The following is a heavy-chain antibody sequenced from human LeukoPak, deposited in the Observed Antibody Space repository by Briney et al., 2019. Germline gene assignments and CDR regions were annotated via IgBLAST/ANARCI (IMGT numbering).Heavy chain of an antibody. CDR2: ISAYNGNT. CDR1: GYTFTSYG. V-gene: IGHV1-18*01. J-gene: IGHJ4*02. Sequence: ASVKVSCKASGYTFTSYGISWVRQAPGQGLEWMGWISAYNGNTNYAQKLQGRVTMTTDTSTSTAYMELRSLRSDDTAVYYCARVSPYYYGSGSYYIRDGYWGQGTLVTVSS. CDR3: ARVSPYYYGSGSYYIRDGY. D-gene: IGHD3-10*01.